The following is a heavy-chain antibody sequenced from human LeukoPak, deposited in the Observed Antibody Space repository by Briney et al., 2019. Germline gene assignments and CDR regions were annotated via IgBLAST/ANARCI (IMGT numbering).Heavy chain of an antibody. V-gene: IGHV4-38-2*02. Sequence: SETLSLTCTVSGYSISSGYYWGWIRQPPGKGLEWIGSIYHSGSTYYNPSLRSRVTISVDTSKNQFSLKLSSVTAADTAVYYCARGYSSSWYSGYYYYMDVWGKGTTVTVSS. CDR3: ARGYSSSWYSGYYYYMDV. CDR1: GYSISSGYY. CDR2: IYHSGST. J-gene: IGHJ6*03. D-gene: IGHD6-13*01.